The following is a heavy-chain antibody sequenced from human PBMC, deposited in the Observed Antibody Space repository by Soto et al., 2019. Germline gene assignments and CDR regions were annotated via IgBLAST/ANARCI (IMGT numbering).Heavy chain of an antibody. Sequence: GPTLVNPTQTLTLTCTFSGFSLSTSGVGVGWIRQPPGKALEWLALIYWDDDKRYSPSLKSRLTITKDTSKNQVVLTMTNMDPVDTATYYCARFNWNYRHLFFDYWGQGTLVTVSS. J-gene: IGHJ4*02. V-gene: IGHV2-5*02. D-gene: IGHD1-7*01. CDR3: ARFNWNYRHLFFDY. CDR2: IYWDDDK. CDR1: GFSLSTSGVG.